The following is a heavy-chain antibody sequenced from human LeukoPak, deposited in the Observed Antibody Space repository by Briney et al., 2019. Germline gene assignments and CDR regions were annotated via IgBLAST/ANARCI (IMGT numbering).Heavy chain of an antibody. CDR2: LWYDGSNK. CDR1: GFTFSSYG. V-gene: IGHV3-33*01. CDR3: ARDFYVGSGSYYIGY. D-gene: IGHD3-10*01. Sequence: GGSLRLSCAASGFTFSSYGMHWVRQAPGKGLEWVAVLWYDGSNKYYADSVKGRFTISKDNSKNTLYLQMNSLSAEDTAVYYCARDFYVGSGSYYIGYWAQGTLVTVSS. J-gene: IGHJ4*02.